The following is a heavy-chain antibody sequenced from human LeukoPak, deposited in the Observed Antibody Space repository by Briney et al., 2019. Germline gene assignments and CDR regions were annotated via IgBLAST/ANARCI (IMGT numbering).Heavy chain of an antibody. CDR2: IKQDGSEK. D-gene: IGHD6-19*01. V-gene: IGHV3-7*01. Sequence: PGGSLRLSCAASGFTFSSYWMSWVRQAPGKGLEWVANIKQDGSEKYYVDSVKGRFTISRDNAKNPLYLQMTSLRAEDTAVYYCAREGLAGTLDYWGQGTLVTVSS. CDR3: AREGLAGTLDY. J-gene: IGHJ4*02. CDR1: GFTFSSYW.